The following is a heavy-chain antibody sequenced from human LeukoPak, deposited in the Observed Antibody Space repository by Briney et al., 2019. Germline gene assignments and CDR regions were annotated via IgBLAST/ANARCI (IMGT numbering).Heavy chain of an antibody. J-gene: IGHJ4*02. Sequence: GGSLRLSCAASGFTFSSYAMHWVRQAPGKGLEWVAVISYDGGNKYYADSVKGRFTISRDNSKNTLYLQMNSLRAEDTAVYYCARDQGGMIVVVTFDYWGQGTLVTVSS. CDR3: ARDQGGMIVVVTFDY. CDR1: GFTFSSYA. CDR2: ISYDGGNK. D-gene: IGHD3-22*01. V-gene: IGHV3-30*04.